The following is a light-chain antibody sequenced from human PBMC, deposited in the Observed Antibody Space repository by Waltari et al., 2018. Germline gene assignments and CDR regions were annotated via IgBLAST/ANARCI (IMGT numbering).Light chain of an antibody. Sequence: QSVLTQPPSASGTPGQRVTISCSGSSSNIGGNTVNWYQQLPGAAPKLLIYNNTRRPSGVPDRFSGSKSGTSASLAISSLQSEDEAHYYCAAWDDSLNAVVFGGGTKLTVL. CDR1: SSNIGGNT. CDR3: AAWDDSLNAVV. V-gene: IGLV1-44*01. J-gene: IGLJ2*01. CDR2: NNT.